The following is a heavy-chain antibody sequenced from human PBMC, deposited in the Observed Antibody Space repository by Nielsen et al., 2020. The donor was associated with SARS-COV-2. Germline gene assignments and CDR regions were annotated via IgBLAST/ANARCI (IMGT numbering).Heavy chain of an antibody. CDR2: IYYSGST. CDR1: GGSISSYY. V-gene: IGHV4-59*01. Sequence: SETLSLTCTVSGGSISSYYWSWILQPPGKGLEWIGYIYYSGSTNYNPSLKSRVTISVDTSKNQFSLKLSSVTAADTAVYYCARDGGVHDSSGYYDWFDPWGQGTLVTVSS. CDR3: ARDGGVHDSSGYYDWFDP. J-gene: IGHJ5*02. D-gene: IGHD3-22*01.